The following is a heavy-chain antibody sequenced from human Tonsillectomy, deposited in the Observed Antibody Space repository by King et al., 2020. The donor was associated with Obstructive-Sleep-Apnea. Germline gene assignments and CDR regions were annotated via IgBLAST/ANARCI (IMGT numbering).Heavy chain of an antibody. D-gene: IGHD3-9*01. CDR3: VVRYFDWSAQTHDGLDV. Sequence: QLQESGPGLVKPSETLSLTCTISGGSISSSSYYWGWIRQAPGKGPEFIGSIYYSGSTYYNPSLKSRVTISMDTSKNQFSLRLTSVTAADTAVYYCVVRYFDWSAQTHDGLDVWRQGTTVTVSS. V-gene: IGHV4-39*01. J-gene: IGHJ6*02. CDR2: IYYSGST. CDR1: GGSISSSSYY.